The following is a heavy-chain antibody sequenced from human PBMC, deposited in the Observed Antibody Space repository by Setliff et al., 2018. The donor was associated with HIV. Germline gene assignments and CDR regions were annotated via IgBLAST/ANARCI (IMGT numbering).Heavy chain of an antibody. Sequence: PSETLSLTCTVYGGFIKNSNYYWGWIRQPPGKGLQWIGSIFHSGSTYYNPSLKSRVTFSVDTFKNQFSLKLSSVTAADTAVYYCARQPRRRYYQYFDNWGQGTLVTVSS. CDR3: ARQPRRRYYQYFDN. D-gene: IGHD2-2*01. CDR1: GGFIKNSNYY. CDR2: IFHSGST. V-gene: IGHV4-39*01. J-gene: IGHJ4*02.